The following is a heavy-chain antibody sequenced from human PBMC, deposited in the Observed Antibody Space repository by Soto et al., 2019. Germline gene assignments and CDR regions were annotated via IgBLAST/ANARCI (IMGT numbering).Heavy chain of an antibody. Sequence: SETLSLTCTVSGGSISSYYWSWIRQPPGKGLEWIGYIYYSGSTNYNPSLKSRVTISVDTSKNQFSLKLSSVTAADTAVYYCAGVVVTAYCYGMDVWGQGTTVTVSS. V-gene: IGHV4-59*01. CDR1: GGSISSYY. J-gene: IGHJ6*02. CDR2: IYYSGST. D-gene: IGHD2-15*01. CDR3: AGVVVTAYCYGMDV.